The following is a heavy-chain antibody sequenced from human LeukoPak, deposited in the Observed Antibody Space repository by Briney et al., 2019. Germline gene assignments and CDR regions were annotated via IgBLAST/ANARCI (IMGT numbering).Heavy chain of an antibody. Sequence: GGSLRLSCAASGFTFSSYAMSWVRQAPGKGLEWVSAISGSGGSTYYADSVKGRFTISRDNSKNTLYLQMNSLRAEDTAVYYCALGASYSRRGALDYWGQGTLVTVSS. J-gene: IGHJ4*02. CDR2: ISGSGGST. V-gene: IGHV3-23*01. CDR1: GFTFSSYA. CDR3: ALGASYSRRGALDY. D-gene: IGHD6-13*01.